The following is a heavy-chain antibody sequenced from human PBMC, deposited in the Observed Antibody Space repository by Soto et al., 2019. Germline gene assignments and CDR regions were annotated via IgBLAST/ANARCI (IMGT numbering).Heavy chain of an antibody. CDR2: IYYSGST. V-gene: IGHV4-31*03. CDR3: VSAVRGNNDAFDI. CDR1: GGSVSSGGYY. Sequence: SETLSLTCTVSGGSVSSGGYYWSWIRQHPGKGLEWIGYIYYSGSTYYNPSLKSRVTISVDTSKNQFSLKLSSVTAADTAVYYCVSAVRGNNDAFDIWGQGTMVTVSS. J-gene: IGHJ3*02.